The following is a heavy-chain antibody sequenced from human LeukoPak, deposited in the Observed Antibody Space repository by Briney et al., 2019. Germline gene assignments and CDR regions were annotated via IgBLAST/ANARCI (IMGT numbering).Heavy chain of an antibody. V-gene: IGHV3-74*01. CDR3: VRGAFRGYYMDV. J-gene: IGHJ6*03. D-gene: IGHD3-16*01. CDR2: INTDGTTT. Sequence: GGSLRLSCAASGFTFSSYGMHWVRQAPGKGLVWVSRINTDGTTTNYADSVKGRFTISRDNAKNTPYLQMNSLRIEDTAVYYCVRGAFRGYYMDVWGKGTTVTVSS. CDR1: GFTFSSYG.